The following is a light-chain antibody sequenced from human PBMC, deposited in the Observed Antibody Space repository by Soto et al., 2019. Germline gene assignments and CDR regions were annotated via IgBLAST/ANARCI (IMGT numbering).Light chain of an antibody. V-gene: IGLV2-23*01. CDR2: EDT. Sequence: QSVLTQPASVPGSPGQSITISCTGTSSDVGSYNLVSWYQQHPGKAPKLMIYEDTERPSGVSNRFSGSKSGNTASLTISGLQAEDEADYYCSSYAGSTTYVVFGGGTKLTVL. CDR3: SSYAGSTTYVV. J-gene: IGLJ2*01. CDR1: SSDVGSYNL.